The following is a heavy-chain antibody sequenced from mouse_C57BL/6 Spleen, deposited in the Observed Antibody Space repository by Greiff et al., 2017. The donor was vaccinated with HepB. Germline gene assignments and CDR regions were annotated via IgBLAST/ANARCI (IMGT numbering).Heavy chain of an antibody. CDR2: IDPSDSYT. J-gene: IGHJ4*01. D-gene: IGHD3-1*01. CDR1: GYTFTSYW. Sequence: VQLQQPGAELVKPGASVKLSCKASGYTFTSYWMQWVKQRPGQGLEWIGEIDPSDSYTNYNQKFKGKATLTVDTSSSTAYMQLSSLTSEDSAVYYCARSGDATGAMDYWGQGTSVTVSS. CDR3: ARSGDATGAMDY. V-gene: IGHV1-50*01.